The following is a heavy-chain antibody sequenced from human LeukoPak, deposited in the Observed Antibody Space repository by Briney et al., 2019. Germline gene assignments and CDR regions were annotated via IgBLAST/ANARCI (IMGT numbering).Heavy chain of an antibody. Sequence: GGSLRLSCAASGFPFSVYTMNWVRQAPGKGLEWVASIGGTRNYVYYADSVKGRFTMSRDNSKNTLYLQMNNLRAEDTDVYSCAKDSAYYYDSSGFNYFDYWGQGTLVTVSS. CDR2: IGGTRNYV. CDR1: GFPFSVYT. D-gene: IGHD3-22*01. V-gene: IGHV3-21*04. CDR3: AKDSAYYYDSSGFNYFDY. J-gene: IGHJ4*02.